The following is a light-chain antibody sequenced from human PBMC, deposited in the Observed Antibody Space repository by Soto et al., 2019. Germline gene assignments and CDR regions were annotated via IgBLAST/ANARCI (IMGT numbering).Light chain of an antibody. CDR2: SAF. CDR1: QNIGSF. CDR3: QQGSTTPIT. V-gene: IGKV1-39*01. Sequence: GDRVTITCRASQNIGSFLNWYQQKPGEAPRLLVYSAFRIQSGVPSRFNASGSGTAFTLSISSLQPEDFSTYNCQQGSTTPITFGLGTRLEIK. J-gene: IGKJ5*01.